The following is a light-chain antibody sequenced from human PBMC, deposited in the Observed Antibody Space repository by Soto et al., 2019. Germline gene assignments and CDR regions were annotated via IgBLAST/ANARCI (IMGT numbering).Light chain of an antibody. V-gene: IGKV1-17*01. CDR2: AAS. CDR3: LQHNSYPIT. Sequence: IQLTQSPSSLSASIGDRVTITCRASQGIGKDLGWYQQKTGKAPKILIYAASSLQSGVPSRLSGSGSGTEFTLTISRLQPEDFATYYCLQHNSYPITXGQGTRLEIK. CDR1: QGIGKD. J-gene: IGKJ5*01.